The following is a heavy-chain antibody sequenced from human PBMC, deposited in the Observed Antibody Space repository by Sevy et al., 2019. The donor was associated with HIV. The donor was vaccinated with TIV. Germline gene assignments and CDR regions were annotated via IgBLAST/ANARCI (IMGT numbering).Heavy chain of an antibody. CDR3: ASEGLESGIQLSGFGY. V-gene: IGHV3-33*01. J-gene: IGHJ4*02. CDR2: IGYDRRNK. D-gene: IGHD5-18*01. CDR1: GFTFSSYG. Sequence: GGSLRLSCAASGFTFSSYGMHWVRQAPGKGLEGVAVIGYDRRNKYYTDSVKGRFTISRDNSKNTRYLQMNGLRAEDTAVYYCASEGLESGIQLSGFGYWGQGTLVTVSS.